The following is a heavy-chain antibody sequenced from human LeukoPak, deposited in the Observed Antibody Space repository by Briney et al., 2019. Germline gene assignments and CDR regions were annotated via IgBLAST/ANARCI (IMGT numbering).Heavy chain of an antibody. CDR2: IKSKTDGGTT. D-gene: IGHD6-13*01. Sequence: AGGSLRLSCAASGFTFSNAWMSWVRQAPGKGLEWVGRIKSKTDGGTTGYAAPVKGRFTISRDDSKNTLYLQMNSLKTEDTAVYYCTTEPFSSSWYVGWFDPWGQGTLVTVSS. CDR1: GFTFSNAW. V-gene: IGHV3-15*01. J-gene: IGHJ5*02. CDR3: TTEPFSSSWYVGWFDP.